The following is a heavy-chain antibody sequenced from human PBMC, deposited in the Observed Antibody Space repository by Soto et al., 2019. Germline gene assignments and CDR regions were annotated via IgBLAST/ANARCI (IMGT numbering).Heavy chain of an antibody. V-gene: IGHV3-74*01. Sequence: EVQLVESGGGLVQPGGSLRLSCAASGFTFSSYWMHWVRQAPGKGLVWVSRINSDGSSTVYVDYVKGRFTISRDNAKNTLYLQMNSLRAEDTAVYYCARSITGYSYADSWGQGTLVTVSS. CDR1: GFTFSSYW. D-gene: IGHD5-18*01. CDR3: ARSITGYSYADS. CDR2: INSDGSST. J-gene: IGHJ4*02.